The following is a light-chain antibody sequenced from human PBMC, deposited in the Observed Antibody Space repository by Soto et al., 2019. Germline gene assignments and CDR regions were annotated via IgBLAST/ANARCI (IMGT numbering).Light chain of an antibody. V-gene: IGLV2-14*01. CDR3: NSYTASSSTSVV. CDR2: NVS. J-gene: IGLJ2*01. Sequence: QSALTQPASVSGSPGQSITISCTGASSDVGGYNYVSWYQQLPGKAPKLIIYNVSYRPSGVSIRFSGSKSGNTASLTISGLQAEDEADYYCNSYTASSSTSVVFVGGTKLTVL. CDR1: SSDVGGYNY.